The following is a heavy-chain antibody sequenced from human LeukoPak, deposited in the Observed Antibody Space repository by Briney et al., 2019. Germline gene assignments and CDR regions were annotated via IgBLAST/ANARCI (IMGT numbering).Heavy chain of an antibody. V-gene: IGHV5-51*01. CDR1: GYKFTNYW. Sequence: GESLKIFCKGSGYKFTNYWIAWVRQMPVQGLEWLGIIYPRDSDTRYSPSFQGQVTISVDTSIDTAYLQWSSVRASDTAMYYCARLLAASYYIYYWGQGTLVTVSS. D-gene: IGHD6-25*01. J-gene: IGHJ4*02. CDR3: ARLLAASYYIYY. CDR2: IYPRDSDT.